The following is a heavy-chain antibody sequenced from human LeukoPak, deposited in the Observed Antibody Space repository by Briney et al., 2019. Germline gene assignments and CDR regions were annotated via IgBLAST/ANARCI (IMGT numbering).Heavy chain of an antibody. CDR2: INPKSGGT. J-gene: IGHJ4*02. Sequence: ASVKVSCKASGYTFTGYYMHWVRQAPGQGLEWMGWINPKSGGTNYPQKFQGRVTMTRDTSISTAYMELSRLRSDDTAVYYCARGIYGGNSPLVDWGQGTLVTVSS. D-gene: IGHD4-23*01. CDR3: ARGIYGGNSPLVD. V-gene: IGHV1-2*02. CDR1: GYTFTGYY.